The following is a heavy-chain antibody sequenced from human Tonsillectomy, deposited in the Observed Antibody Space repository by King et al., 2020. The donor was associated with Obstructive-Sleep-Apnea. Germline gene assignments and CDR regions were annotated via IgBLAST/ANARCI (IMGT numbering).Heavy chain of an antibody. J-gene: IGHJ4*02. Sequence: QLQESGPGLVKPSQTLSLTCTVSGAYITSGGHFWRWIRQPPGKGLEWIGYIYYSGSTYYNPSLKSPVSISVDTSKNQLSLKVTSTTAADTAVYYCARGNWDYGYFDSWGQGTLVTVSS. CDR3: ARGNWDYGYFDS. CDR1: GAYITSGGHF. D-gene: IGHD3-16*01. CDR2: IYYSGST. V-gene: IGHV4-31*01.